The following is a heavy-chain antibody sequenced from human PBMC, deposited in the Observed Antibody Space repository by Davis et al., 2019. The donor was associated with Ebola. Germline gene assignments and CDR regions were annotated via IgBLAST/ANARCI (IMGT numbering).Heavy chain of an antibody. V-gene: IGHV1-69*13. J-gene: IGHJ4*02. CDR3: TIGVVIIDGTYYFDY. Sequence: SVKVSCKASGGTFSSYAISWVRQAPGQGLEWMGGIIPIFGTANYAQKFQGRVTITADESTSTAYMELSSLRSEDTAVYYCTIGVVIIDGTYYFDYWGQGTLVTVSS. D-gene: IGHD3-3*01. CDR1: GGTFSSYA. CDR2: IIPIFGTA.